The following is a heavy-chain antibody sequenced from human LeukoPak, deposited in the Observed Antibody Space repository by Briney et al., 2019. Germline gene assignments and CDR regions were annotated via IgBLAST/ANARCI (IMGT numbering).Heavy chain of an antibody. CDR1: GFTFSSYN. D-gene: IGHD6-19*01. CDR2: ISSSSSTI. CDR3: ARAGIAVAGTVVYFDY. J-gene: IGHJ4*02. Sequence: HPGGSLRLSCAASGFTFSSYNMNWVRQAPGKGLEWVSYISSSSSTIYYADSVKGRFTISRDNAKNSLYLQMNSLRAEDTAVYYCARAGIAVAGTVVYFDYWGQGTLVTVSS. V-gene: IGHV3-48*01.